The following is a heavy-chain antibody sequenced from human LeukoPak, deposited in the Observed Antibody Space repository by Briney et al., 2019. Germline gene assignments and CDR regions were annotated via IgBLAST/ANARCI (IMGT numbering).Heavy chain of an antibody. V-gene: IGHV3-23*01. CDR3: ARADGTGGPYDY. CDR2: ISGSGGST. D-gene: IGHD3/OR15-3a*01. Sequence: PGRSLRLSCAASGFTFDDYAMHWVRQAPGKGLEWVSAISGSGGSTYYADSVKGRFTISRDNSKNTVFLQMNSLRAEDTAVYYCARADGTGGPYDYWGQGTLVTVSS. J-gene: IGHJ4*02. CDR1: GFTFDDYA.